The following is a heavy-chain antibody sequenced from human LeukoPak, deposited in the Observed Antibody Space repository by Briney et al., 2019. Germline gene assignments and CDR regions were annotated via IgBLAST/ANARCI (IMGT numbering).Heavy chain of an antibody. CDR3: AKHYMGSSYNRALDY. CDR1: GGSFSGYY. CDR2: INHSGST. J-gene: IGHJ4*02. V-gene: IGHV4-34*01. D-gene: IGHD3-10*01. Sequence: SETLSLTCAVYGGSFSGYYWSWIRQPPGKGLEWIGEINHSGSTNYNPSLKSRVTISVDTCKNQFSLKLSSVTAADTAIYYCAKHYMGSSYNRALDYWGQGTLVTVSS.